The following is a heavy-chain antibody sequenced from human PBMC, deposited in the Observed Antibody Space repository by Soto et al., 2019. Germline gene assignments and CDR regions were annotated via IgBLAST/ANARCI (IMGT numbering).Heavy chain of an antibody. Sequence: SVKVSCKASGGTFSSYAISWVRQAPGQGLEWMGGIIPIFGTANYAQEFQGRVTITADKSTSTAYMELSSLRSEDTAVYYCARGGSSLHPVDYWGQGTLVTVSS. D-gene: IGHD4-4*01. CDR1: GGTFSSYA. CDR3: ARGGSSLHPVDY. J-gene: IGHJ4*02. V-gene: IGHV1-69*06. CDR2: IIPIFGTA.